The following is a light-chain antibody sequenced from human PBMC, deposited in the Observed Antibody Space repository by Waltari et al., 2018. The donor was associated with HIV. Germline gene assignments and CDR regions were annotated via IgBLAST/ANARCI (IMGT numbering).Light chain of an antibody. J-gene: IGLJ1*01. V-gene: IGLV2-14*03. CDR2: DVN. CDR3: SSSISTSTLV. CDR1: SRDLIAYKF. Sequence: QSALTPPAPGSGSPGPSVPIPCPRPSRDLIAYKFFPWYQHRPGKAPKLIIYDVNNRPSGVSNRFSGYKSGNTASLTISGLQAEDEADYFCSSSISTSTLVFGTGTKVTVL.